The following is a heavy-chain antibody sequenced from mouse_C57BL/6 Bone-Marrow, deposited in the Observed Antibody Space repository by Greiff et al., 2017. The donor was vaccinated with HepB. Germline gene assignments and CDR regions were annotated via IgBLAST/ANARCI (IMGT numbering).Heavy chain of an antibody. CDR2: IYPRSGNT. CDR3: ARRHDGYYSTWFAY. J-gene: IGHJ3*01. D-gene: IGHD2-3*01. Sequence: QVQLQQSGAELARPGASVKLSCKASGYTFTSYGISWVKQRTGQGLEWIGEIYPRSGNTYYNEKFKGKATLTADKSSSTAYMELRSLTSEDSAVYFCARRHDGYYSTWFAYWGQGTLVTVSA. CDR1: GYTFTSYG. V-gene: IGHV1-81*01.